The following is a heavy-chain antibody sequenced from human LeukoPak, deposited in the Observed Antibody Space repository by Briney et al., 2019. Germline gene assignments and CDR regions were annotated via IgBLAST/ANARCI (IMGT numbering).Heavy chain of an antibody. CDR2: ISPYNGNT. CDR1: GYMFTKYG. Sequence: ASVKVSCKASGYMFTKYGISWVRQAPGQGLEWMGWISPYNGNTKYDQKVQGRVTVTTDTSTSTAYLELRSLRSDDTAMYYCSREGEGEDGTGHHNWYFDLWGRGTLVTVSS. V-gene: IGHV1-18*01. J-gene: IGHJ2*01. CDR3: SREGEGEDGTGHHNWYFDL. D-gene: IGHD2-8*02.